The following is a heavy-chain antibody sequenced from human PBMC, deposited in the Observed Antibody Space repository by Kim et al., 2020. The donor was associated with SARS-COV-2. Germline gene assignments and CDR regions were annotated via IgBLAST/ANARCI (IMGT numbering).Heavy chain of an antibody. J-gene: IGHJ6*02. CDR2: IYYSGGT. Sequence: SETLSLTCTVSGASVSSGSYYWSWIRQPPGKGLEWIGYIYYSGGTNYNPSLQSRVTISVDTSENKFSLNLSSVTAADTAVYYCARNAYSISWFENYYYDIDVWGQGTTVTVSS. CDR3: ARNAYSISWFENYYYDIDV. D-gene: IGHD6-13*01. V-gene: IGHV4-61*01. CDR1: GASVSSGSYY.